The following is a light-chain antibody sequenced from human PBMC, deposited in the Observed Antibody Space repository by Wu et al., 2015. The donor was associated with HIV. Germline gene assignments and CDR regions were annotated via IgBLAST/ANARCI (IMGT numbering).Light chain of an antibody. CDR1: QSISTY. CDR2: AAS. CDR3: TNKVTVPCTS. J-gene: IGKJ2*03. V-gene: IGKV1-39*01. Sequence: DIQMTQSPSSLSASIGDRVTITCRASQSISTYLNWYQQKPGKAPKLLIYAASNLHSGIPSRFSGSGSGTDFTLAISSLQPEDFASYFCTNKVTVPCTSFGRGDQTGD.